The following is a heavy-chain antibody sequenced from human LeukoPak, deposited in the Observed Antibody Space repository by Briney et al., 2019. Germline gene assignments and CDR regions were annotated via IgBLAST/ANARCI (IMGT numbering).Heavy chain of an antibody. V-gene: IGHV5-51*01. CDR2: IYPGDSDT. J-gene: IGHJ3*01. CDR3: ARPQVVVVTAVAFDV. CDR1: GYNFATNW. Sequence: GESLKISCKGSGYNFATNWIGWVRQVPGKGLEWMGIIYPGDSDTRYSPSFQGQVTISADKSISTAYLQWSSLKASDSAMYYCARPQVVVVTAVAFDVWCQGTMVTVSS. D-gene: IGHD2-21*02.